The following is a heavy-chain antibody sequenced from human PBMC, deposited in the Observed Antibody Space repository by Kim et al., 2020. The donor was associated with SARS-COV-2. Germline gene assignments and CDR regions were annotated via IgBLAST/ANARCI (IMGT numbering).Heavy chain of an antibody. CDR3: TTSTTNYYFYYGMDV. CDR1: GFTFSNAW. J-gene: IGHJ6*02. D-gene: IGHD1-26*01. CDR2: IKSKTDGGTT. V-gene: IGHV3-15*01. Sequence: GGSLRLSCAASGFTFSNAWMSWVRRAPGKGLEWVGRIKSKTDGGTTDYAAPVKGRFTISRDDSKNTLYLQMNSLKTEDTAVYYCTTSTTNYYFYYGMDVWGQGTTVTVSS.